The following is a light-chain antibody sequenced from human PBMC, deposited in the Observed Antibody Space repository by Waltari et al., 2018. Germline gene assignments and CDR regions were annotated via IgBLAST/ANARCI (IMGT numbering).Light chain of an antibody. Sequence: TQLTQSPSSLAASVGDRVTISCRPSQVILGSLAWYQQKPGKAPKLLIDAGSTLQSGVPSRFSGSGSGMDFNITISSLQPEDFATYYCQQLKSYPITFGGGTKVEIK. CDR2: AGS. CDR3: QQLKSYPIT. V-gene: IGKV1-9*01. J-gene: IGKJ4*01. CDR1: QVILGS.